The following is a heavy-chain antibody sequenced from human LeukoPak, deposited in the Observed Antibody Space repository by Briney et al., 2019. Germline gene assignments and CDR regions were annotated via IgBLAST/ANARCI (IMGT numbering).Heavy chain of an antibody. CDR1: GLSLSSNN. J-gene: IGHJ2*01. CDR2: ISAGSGTV. V-gene: IGHV3-48*04. D-gene: IGHD1-14*01. Sequence: GGSLRLSCAASGLSLSSNNMHWVRQAPGGGLEWLSYISAGSGTVFSADSVKGRLSISRDNARESPFLQMNSLRVDDTAVYYCTKDLGLRRMIWGRGTLVIVSS. CDR3: TKDLGLRRMI.